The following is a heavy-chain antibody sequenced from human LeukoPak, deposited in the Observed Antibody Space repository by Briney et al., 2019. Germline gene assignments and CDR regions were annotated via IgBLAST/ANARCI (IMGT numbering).Heavy chain of an antibody. CDR1: GFTFSSYS. V-gene: IGHV3-21*01. CDR2: ISSSNSYI. D-gene: IGHD5-12*01. Sequence: GGSLRLSCAASGFTFSSYSMNWVRQAPGKGLEWVSSISSSNSYIYYADSVKGRFTISRDNAKNSLYLQMNSLRAEDTAVYYCARVLHVDFTPIYYFDYWGQGSLVTVSS. CDR3: ARVLHVDFTPIYYFDY. J-gene: IGHJ4*02.